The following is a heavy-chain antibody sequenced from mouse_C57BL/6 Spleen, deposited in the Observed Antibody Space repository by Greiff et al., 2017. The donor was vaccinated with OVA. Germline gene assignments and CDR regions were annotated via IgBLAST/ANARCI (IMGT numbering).Heavy chain of an antibody. Sequence: QVQLKQSGAELVRPGTSVKVSCKASGYAFTNYLIEWVKQRPGQGLEWIGVINPGSGGTNYNEKFKGKATLTADKSSSTAYMQLSSLTSEDSAVYFCARIEDGSSYQAWFAYWGQGTLVTVSA. CDR3: ARIEDGSSYQAWFAY. J-gene: IGHJ3*01. CDR1: GYAFTNYL. V-gene: IGHV1-54*01. CDR2: INPGSGGT. D-gene: IGHD1-1*01.